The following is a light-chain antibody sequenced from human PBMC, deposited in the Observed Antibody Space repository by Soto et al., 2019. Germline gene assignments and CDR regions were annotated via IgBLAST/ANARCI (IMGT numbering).Light chain of an antibody. Sequence: EIVMTQSPATLSVSPGERATLSCRASQSVSSNLAWYQQKPGQAPRLLIYGSSTRAAGIPAWFSGSGSGTEVTLTISSLQSYYFAVYYCQQYNNWPPWTFGQGTKVEIK. CDR2: GSS. J-gene: IGKJ1*01. V-gene: IGKV3-15*01. CDR3: QQYNNWPPWT. CDR1: QSVSSN.